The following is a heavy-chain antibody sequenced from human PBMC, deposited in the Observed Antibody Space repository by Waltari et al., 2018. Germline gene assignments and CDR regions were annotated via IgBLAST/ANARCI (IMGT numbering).Heavy chain of an antibody. D-gene: IGHD3-3*01. J-gene: IGHJ5*02. Sequence: QVQLQQWGAGLLKPSETLSLTCAVYGASLSGSYWGWVRQPPGKGLEWIGQISHTGSTNYNPSLKSRVIISVHTSQNQFSLQLSSVTAADTALYFCTRGGNYDFWSHRPFVDPWGQGTLVTVSS. V-gene: IGHV4-34*01. CDR3: TRGGNYDFWSHRPFVDP. CDR2: ISHTGST. CDR1: GASLSGSY.